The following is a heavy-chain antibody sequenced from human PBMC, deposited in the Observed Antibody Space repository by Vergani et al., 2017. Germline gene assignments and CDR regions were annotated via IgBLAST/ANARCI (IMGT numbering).Heavy chain of an antibody. Sequence: EVQLVESGGGLVKPGGSLRLSCAASGFTFSSYSMNWVRQAPGKGLEWVSYISSSSSTIYYADSVKGRFTISRDNAKNSLYLQMNSLRAEDTAVYYCARDGTYCSSTSCSRIFDYWGQGTLVTVSS. CDR2: ISSSSSTI. J-gene: IGHJ4*02. CDR1: GFTFSSYS. V-gene: IGHV3-21*05. CDR3: ARDGTYCSSTSCSRIFDY. D-gene: IGHD2-2*01.